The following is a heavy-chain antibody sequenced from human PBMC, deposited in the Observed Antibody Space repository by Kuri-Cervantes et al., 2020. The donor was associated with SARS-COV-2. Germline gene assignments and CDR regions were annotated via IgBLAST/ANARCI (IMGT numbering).Heavy chain of an antibody. D-gene: IGHD5-12*01. CDR1: GYTFISYA. Sequence: ASVKVSCKASGYTFISYAISWVRQAPGQGLEWMGWINPNSGGTNYAQKFQGRVTMTRDTSISTAYMELSRLRSDDTAVYYCARDSVATIEGYYYYYMDVWGKGTTVTVSS. CDR3: ARDSVATIEGYYYYYMDV. J-gene: IGHJ6*03. CDR2: INPNSGGT. V-gene: IGHV1-2*02.